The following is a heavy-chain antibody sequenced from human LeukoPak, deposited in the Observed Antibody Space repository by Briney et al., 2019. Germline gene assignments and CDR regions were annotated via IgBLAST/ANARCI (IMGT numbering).Heavy chain of an antibody. V-gene: IGHV3-53*01. CDR1: GFTFSSYN. CDR3: ARRAGAYSHPYDY. CDR2: IYSDNT. D-gene: IGHD4/OR15-4a*01. J-gene: IGHJ4*02. Sequence: PGGSLRLSCAASGFTFSSYNMSWVRQAPGKGLEWVSFIYSDNTNYSDSVKGRFTISRDNSKNTLYLQMNSLRAEDTAVYYCARRAGAYSHPYDYWGQGTLVTVSS.